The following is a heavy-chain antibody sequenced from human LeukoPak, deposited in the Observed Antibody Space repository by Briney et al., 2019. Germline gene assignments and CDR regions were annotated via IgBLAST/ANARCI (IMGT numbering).Heavy chain of an antibody. Sequence: SETLSLTCAVYGGSFSGYYWSWIRQPPGKGLEWIGEINHSGSTNYNPSLTSRVTISVDTSKNQFSLKLSSVTAADTAVYYCAGPPYCGGDCTNYWGQGTLVTVSS. CDR3: AGPPYCGGDCTNY. CDR2: INHSGST. J-gene: IGHJ4*02. V-gene: IGHV4-34*01. CDR1: GGSFSGYY. D-gene: IGHD2-21*02.